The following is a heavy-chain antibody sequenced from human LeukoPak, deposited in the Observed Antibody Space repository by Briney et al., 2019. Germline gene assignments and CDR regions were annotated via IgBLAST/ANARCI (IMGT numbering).Heavy chain of an antibody. V-gene: IGHV4-39*07. CDR3: ARGPMRGYYDSSGYYRY. Sequence: SETLSLTCTVSGGSISSSSYYWGWIRQPPGTGLEWIGEINHSGSTNYNPSLKSRVTISVDTSKNQFSLKLSSVTAADTAVYYCARGPMRGYYDSSGYYRYWGQGTLVTVSS. CDR2: INHSGST. J-gene: IGHJ4*02. D-gene: IGHD3-22*01. CDR1: GGSISSSSYY.